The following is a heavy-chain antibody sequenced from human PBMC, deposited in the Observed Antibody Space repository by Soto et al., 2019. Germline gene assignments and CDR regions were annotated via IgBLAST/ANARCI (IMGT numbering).Heavy chain of an antibody. CDR1: GFTFDDYA. V-gene: IGHV3-9*01. D-gene: IGHD6-19*01. J-gene: IGHJ6*03. CDR3: AKDLAVAGDYYYYYMDV. CDR2: ISWNSGSI. Sequence: GGSLRLSCAASGFTFDDYAMHWVRQAPGKGLEWVSGISWNSGSIGYADSVKGRFTISRDNAKNSLYLQMNSLRAEDTALYYCAKDLAVAGDYYYYYMDVWGKGTTVTVSS.